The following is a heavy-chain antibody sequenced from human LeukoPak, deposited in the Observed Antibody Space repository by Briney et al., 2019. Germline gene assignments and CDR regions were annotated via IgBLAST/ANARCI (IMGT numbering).Heavy chain of an antibody. D-gene: IGHD1-26*01. V-gene: IGHV3-11*03. J-gene: IGHJ4*02. CDR1: GFTFSDYY. Sequence: PGGSLRLSCAASGFTFSDYYMSWIRQAPGKGLEWVSYISSSTYTYYADSVKGRFTISRDNAKNSMYLQMNSLRAEDTAVYYCARISGSYVFDYRGQGTLVTVSS. CDR3: ARISGSYVFDY. CDR2: ISSSTYT.